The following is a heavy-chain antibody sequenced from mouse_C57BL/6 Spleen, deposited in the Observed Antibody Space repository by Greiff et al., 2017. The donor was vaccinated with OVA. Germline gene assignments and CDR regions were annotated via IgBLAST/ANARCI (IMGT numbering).Heavy chain of an antibody. D-gene: IGHD1-1*01. J-gene: IGHJ4*01. CDR3: ARDGVDDAMDY. V-gene: IGHV5-16*01. Sequence: EVHLVESEGGLVQPGSSMKLSCTASGFTFSDYYMAWVRQVPEQGLDWVANINYDGSSTYYLDSLKSRFIISRDNAKNILYLQMSSLKSEDTDTYYCARDGVDDAMDYWGQGTSVTVSS. CDR2: INYDGSST. CDR1: GFTFSDYY.